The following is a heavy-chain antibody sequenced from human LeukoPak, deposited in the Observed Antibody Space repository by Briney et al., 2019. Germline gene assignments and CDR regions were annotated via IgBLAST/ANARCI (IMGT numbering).Heavy chain of an antibody. CDR2: FYHSGST. D-gene: IGHD3-10*01. CDR3: ARAEGALWFGELEANWFDP. V-gene: IGHV4-4*02. CDR1: VGSISNSNW. J-gene: IGHJ5*02. Sequence: SEALSLTFAVSVGSISNSNWWGWVPQPPGQGLEWIGGFYHSGSTNYNPSLKSRVTISVDKSKNQFSLKLSSVTAADTAVYYCARAEGALWFGELEANWFDPWGQGTLVTVSS.